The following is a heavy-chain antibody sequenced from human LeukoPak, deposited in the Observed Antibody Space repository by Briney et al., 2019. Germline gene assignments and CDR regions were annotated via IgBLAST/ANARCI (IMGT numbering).Heavy chain of an antibody. CDR2: ISGSGGST. J-gene: IGHJ4*02. D-gene: IGHD6-19*01. V-gene: IGHV3-23*01. Sequence: GGSLRLSCAASGFTFSSYAMSWVRQAPGKGLEWVSAISGSGGSTYYADSVEGRFTISRDNSKNTLYMQMNSLRAEDTAVYYCAKAKYSSGWYGNDYWGQGTLVTVSS. CDR1: GFTFSSYA. CDR3: AKAKYSSGWYGNDY.